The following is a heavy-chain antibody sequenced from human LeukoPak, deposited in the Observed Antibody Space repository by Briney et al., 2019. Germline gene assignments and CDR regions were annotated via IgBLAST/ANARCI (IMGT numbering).Heavy chain of an antibody. V-gene: IGHV1-8*01. J-gene: IGHJ4*02. D-gene: IGHD5-18*01. Sequence: ALVKVSCKASGYTFTSYDINWVRQATGQGLEWMGWMNPNSGNTVYVQKFQGRVTMTRNTSITTAYMELSSLRSEDTAVYYCARVGYTYGYDYWGQGTLVTVSS. CDR2: MNPNSGNT. CDR3: ARVGYTYGYDY. CDR1: GYTFTSYD.